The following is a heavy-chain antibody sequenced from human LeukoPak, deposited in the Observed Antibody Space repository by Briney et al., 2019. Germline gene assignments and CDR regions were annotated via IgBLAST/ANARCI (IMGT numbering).Heavy chain of an antibody. CDR3: SREGEYHYYDSSGPLDY. CDR1: GFTFGEYT. D-gene: IGHD3-22*01. CDR2: IRRKAYGGTT. V-gene: IGHV3-49*03. Sequence: GGSLRLSCTASGFTFGEYTMSWFRQAPGKGLEWVGFIRRKAYGGTTEYAASVKGRFTISTDDSKSIAYLQMNSLKTEDTAVYYCSREGEYHYYDSSGPLDYWGQGTLVTVSS. J-gene: IGHJ4*02.